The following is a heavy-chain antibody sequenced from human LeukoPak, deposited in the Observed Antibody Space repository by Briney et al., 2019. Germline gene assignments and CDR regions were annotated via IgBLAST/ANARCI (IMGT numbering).Heavy chain of an antibody. J-gene: IGHJ4*02. CDR1: GGSFSGYY. CDR3: ARGRDIVVVPAARIGFDY. D-gene: IGHD2-2*01. V-gene: IGHV4-34*01. Sequence: SETLSLTCAVYGGSFSGYYWSWIRQPPGKGLEWIGEINHSGSTNYNPSLKSRVTISVDTSKNQFSLKLSSVTAADTAVHYCARGRDIVVVPAARIGFDYWGQGTLVTVSS. CDR2: INHSGST.